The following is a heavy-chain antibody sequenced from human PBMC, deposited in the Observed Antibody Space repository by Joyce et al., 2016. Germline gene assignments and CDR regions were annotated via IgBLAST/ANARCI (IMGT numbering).Heavy chain of an antibody. D-gene: IGHD3-16*01. CDR3: ARNLAYTGDFDY. V-gene: IGHV1-8*03. CDR2: LNPRSGKT. Sequence: QVQLVQSGAEVKRPGASVKVSCKASGYTFIDYDVNWVRQASGQGLEWMGWLNPRSGKTGYAQTFKGRVTISRDTSINTAYMELSSLTSEDTAVYYCARNLAYTGDFDYWGQGTLVTVSS. CDR1: GYTFIDYD. J-gene: IGHJ4*02.